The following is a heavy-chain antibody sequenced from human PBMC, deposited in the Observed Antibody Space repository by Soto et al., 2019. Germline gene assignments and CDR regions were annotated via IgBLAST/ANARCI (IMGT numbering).Heavy chain of an antibody. CDR3: ARVPYGEPYYYYYLDV. D-gene: IGHD4-17*01. CDR1: GGSISSYY. V-gene: IGHV4-59*01. Sequence: PSETLSLTCTVSGGSISSYYGRWIRQPPGKGLEWIGYIYYSGSTNYNPSLKSRVTISVDTSKNQFSLKLSSVTAADTAVYYCARVPYGEPYYYYYLDVWGKGTTVTVSS. J-gene: IGHJ6*03. CDR2: IYYSGST.